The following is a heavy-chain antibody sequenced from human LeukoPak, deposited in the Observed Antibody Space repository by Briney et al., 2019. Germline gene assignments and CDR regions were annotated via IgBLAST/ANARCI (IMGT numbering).Heavy chain of an antibody. CDR3: AKGPLTEVAGTTWDY. V-gene: IGHV3-53*01. D-gene: IGHD6-19*01. Sequence: GGSLRLSCAASGFTLNTNYMNWVRQVPGKGLEWVSVIYAGGNTYYADSVKGRFTISRDNSRNTLYLQMNSLRAEDTAVYYCAKGPLTEVAGTTWDYWGQGTPVTVSS. J-gene: IGHJ4*02. CDR2: IYAGGNT. CDR1: GFTLNTNY.